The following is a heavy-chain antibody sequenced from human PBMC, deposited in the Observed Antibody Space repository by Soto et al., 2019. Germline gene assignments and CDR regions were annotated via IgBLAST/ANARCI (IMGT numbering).Heavy chain of an antibody. CDR1: GFTFSNYW. CDR2: IKQDGSEK. CDR3: ARGCSGGSCYSIWFDY. Sequence: GGSLRLSCAASGFTFSNYWMTWVRQAPGKGLEWVANIKQDGSEKYYVDSVKGRFTISRDNTKNSLYLQMNSLRAEDTAVYYCARGCSGGSCYSIWFDYWGQGTQVTVSS. D-gene: IGHD2-15*01. V-gene: IGHV3-7*03. J-gene: IGHJ4*02.